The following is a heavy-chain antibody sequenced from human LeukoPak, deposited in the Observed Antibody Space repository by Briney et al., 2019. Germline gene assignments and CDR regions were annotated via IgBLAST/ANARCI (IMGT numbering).Heavy chain of an antibody. Sequence: ASVKVSCKASGYTFTSYDINRVRQATGQGLEGMGWMNPNSGNKGYAQKFQGRVTMTRNTSISTAYMELSSLRSEDTAVYYCARVHYSREHCSSASCYASFDYWGQGTLVTVSS. CDR3: ARVHYSREHCSSASCYASFDY. V-gene: IGHV1-8*01. CDR2: MNPNSGNK. D-gene: IGHD2-2*01. J-gene: IGHJ4*02. CDR1: GYTFTSYD.